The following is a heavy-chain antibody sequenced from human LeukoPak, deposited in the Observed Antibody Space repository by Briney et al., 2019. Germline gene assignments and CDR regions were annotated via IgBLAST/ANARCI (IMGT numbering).Heavy chain of an antibody. J-gene: IGHJ6*03. CDR1: VGSISSYY. D-gene: IGHD3-22*01. CDR3: TRGSIAYYYMDV. V-gene: IGHV4-59*01. CDR2: IYYSGST. Sequence: SETLSLTCTVSVGSISSYYWSWMRQPPGKGRECSGNIYYSGSTNYNPSLKSRVTISVDTSKNQFSLKLSSVTAADTAVYYCTRGSIAYYYMDVWGKGTTVTISS.